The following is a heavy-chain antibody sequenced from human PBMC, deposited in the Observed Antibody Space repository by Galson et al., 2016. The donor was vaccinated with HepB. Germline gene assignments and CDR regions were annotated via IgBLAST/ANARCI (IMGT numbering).Heavy chain of an antibody. CDR3: MSGYTSGI. CDR1: GFTFTAYW. D-gene: IGHD6-13*01. J-gene: IGHJ3*02. Sequence: SLRLSCAASGFTFTAYWMTWVRQAPGKGLEWVANINYDGGGKYYVDSAKGRFTISRDNAQNSVFLQTNSLRVEDTAMYFCMSGYTSGIWGQGTMVTVSS. V-gene: IGHV3-7*01. CDR2: INYDGGGK.